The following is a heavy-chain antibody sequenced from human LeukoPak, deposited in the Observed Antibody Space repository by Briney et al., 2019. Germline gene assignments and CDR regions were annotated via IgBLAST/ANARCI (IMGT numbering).Heavy chain of an antibody. J-gene: IGHJ4*02. CDR1: GFTFSSYA. CDR2: ISGSGGST. Sequence: GGSLRLSCAASGFTFSSYAMSWVRQAPGKGLEWVSAISGSGGSTYYTDSVKGRFTISRDNSKNTLYLQMNSLRAEDTAVYYCARLDCSSTSCYTGHSFDYRGQGTLVTVSS. CDR3: ARLDCSSTSCYTGHSFDY. D-gene: IGHD2-2*02. V-gene: IGHV3-23*01.